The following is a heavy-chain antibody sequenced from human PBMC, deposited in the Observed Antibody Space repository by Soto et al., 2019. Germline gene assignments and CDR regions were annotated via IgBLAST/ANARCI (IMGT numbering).Heavy chain of an antibody. J-gene: IGHJ6*02. D-gene: IGHD3-16*01. CDR1: GYMFTNYW. V-gene: IGHV5-51*01. Sequence: EVQLVQSGAEVKKPGESLKISCKGSGYMFTNYWIGWVRQMPGEGLEWMGIIYPGDSDTRYSPSFEGQVTISADKSNSTVYLQWSSLKASDTAMHYCAIPMNDYYYAMDVWGQGTTVIVSS. CDR2: IYPGDSDT. CDR3: AIPMNDYYYAMDV.